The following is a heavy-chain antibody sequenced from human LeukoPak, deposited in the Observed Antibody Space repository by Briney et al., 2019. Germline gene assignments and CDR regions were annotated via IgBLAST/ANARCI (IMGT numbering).Heavy chain of an antibody. CDR2: ISSSGSTI. V-gene: IGHV3-48*03. CDR3: ARDAKYCSGGSCSYYYYYMDV. J-gene: IGHJ6*03. D-gene: IGHD2-15*01. Sequence: PGGSLRLSCAASGFTFSSYEMNWVRQAPGKGLEWVSYISSSGSTIYYADSVKGRFTISRDNAKNSLYLQMNSLRAEDTAVYYCARDAKYCSGGSCSYYYYYMDVWGKGTTVTISS. CDR1: GFTFSSYE.